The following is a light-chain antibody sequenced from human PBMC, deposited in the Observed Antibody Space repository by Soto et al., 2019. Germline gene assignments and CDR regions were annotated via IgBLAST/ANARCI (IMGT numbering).Light chain of an antibody. CDR1: SSDVGGYDF. Sequence: QSVLAQPRSVSGSPGQSVTLSCTGTSSDVGGYDFVSWYQQYPGKAPKLIIYAVTKRTSGVPDRFSGSKSGNSASLTISGLQAEDEADYYCSSYAGSYILAVFGGGTKLTVL. CDR2: AVT. V-gene: IGLV2-11*01. CDR3: SSYAGSYILAV. J-gene: IGLJ3*02.